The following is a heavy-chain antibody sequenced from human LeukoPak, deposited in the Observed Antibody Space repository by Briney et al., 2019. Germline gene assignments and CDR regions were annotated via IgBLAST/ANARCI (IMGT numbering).Heavy chain of an antibody. CDR1: GFTVSSNY. V-gene: IGHV3-53*01. J-gene: IGHJ4*02. Sequence: GGSLRLSCAASGFTVSSNYMSWVRRAPGKGLELVSVIYSGGSTYYADSVKGRFTISRDNSKNTLYLQTNSLRAEDTAVYYCARSHMSRGGGSCYIDYWGQGTLVTVSS. D-gene: IGHD2-15*01. CDR3: ARSHMSRGGGSCYIDY. CDR2: IYSGGST.